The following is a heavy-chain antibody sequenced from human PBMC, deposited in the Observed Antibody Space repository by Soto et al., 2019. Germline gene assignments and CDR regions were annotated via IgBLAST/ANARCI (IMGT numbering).Heavy chain of an antibody. Sequence: GGSLRLSCAASGFPFSSYAVNWVRQAPGKGLEWVSAISDSGGTSYYADSVKGRFTSSRDNSKNTLYLQMNSLRAEDTAVYYCAKSIWGDSPDYWGQGTLVTVSS. V-gene: IGHV3-23*01. D-gene: IGHD2-21*02. J-gene: IGHJ4*02. CDR1: GFPFSSYA. CDR2: ISDSGGTS. CDR3: AKSIWGDSPDY.